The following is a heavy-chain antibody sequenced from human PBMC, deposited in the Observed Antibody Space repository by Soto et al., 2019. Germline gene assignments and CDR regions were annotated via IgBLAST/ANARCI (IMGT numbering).Heavy chain of an antibody. D-gene: IGHD3-10*01. CDR2: IXXDXXXT. CDR3: ARDLIN. Sequence: PGGSLRLSCAASGFTFSSYWMHWVRQAPGXGLXXVXRIXXDXXXTRYADSVKGRFTISRDNAKNTLYLQMNSLRAEDTAVYYCARDLINWGQGTLVTVSS. V-gene: IGHV3-74*01. J-gene: IGHJ4*02. CDR1: GFTFSSYW.